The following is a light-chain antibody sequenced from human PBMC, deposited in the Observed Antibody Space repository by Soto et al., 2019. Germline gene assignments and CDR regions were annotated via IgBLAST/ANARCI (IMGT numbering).Light chain of an antibody. J-gene: IGKJ2*01. CDR1: QSVGSN. CDR3: QQYTNWPYT. Sequence: DIEMTQSPSTLSASPGERASLSCRASQSVGSNLAWYQQTAGQAPRLLIYAASTRPTGIPARFSGSGSGTEFTLTISSLQSEDFAVYYCQQYTNWPYTFGQGTKLEIK. CDR2: AAS. V-gene: IGKV3-15*01.